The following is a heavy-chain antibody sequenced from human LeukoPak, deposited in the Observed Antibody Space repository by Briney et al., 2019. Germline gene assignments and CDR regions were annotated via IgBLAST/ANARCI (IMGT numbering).Heavy chain of an antibody. V-gene: IGHV4-34*01. D-gene: IGHD3-3*01. J-gene: IGHJ3*02. CDR1: GGSFSGYY. Sequence: PSETLSLTCAVYGGSFSGYYWSWIRQPPGKGLEWIGEINHSGSTNYNPSLKSRVTISVDTSKNQFSLKLSSVTAADTAVYYCAGGGFRYDFWSGYHHDAFDIWGQGTMVTVSS. CDR3: AGGGFRYDFWSGYHHDAFDI. CDR2: INHSGST.